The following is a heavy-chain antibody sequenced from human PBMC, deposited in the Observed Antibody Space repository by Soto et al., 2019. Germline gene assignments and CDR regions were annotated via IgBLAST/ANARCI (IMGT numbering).Heavy chain of an antibody. CDR2: FDPEDGET. V-gene: IGHV1-24*01. CDR1: GYTLTELS. J-gene: IGHJ6*02. D-gene: IGHD4-17*01. CDR3: ATLTTVTTHGNYGMDV. Sequence: GTSVKVSCKVSGYTLTELSMHWVRQAPGKGFEWMEGFDPEDGETIYAQKFQGRVTMTEDTSTDTAYMELSSLRSEDTAVYYCATLTTVTTHGNYGMDVWGQGTTVTVSS.